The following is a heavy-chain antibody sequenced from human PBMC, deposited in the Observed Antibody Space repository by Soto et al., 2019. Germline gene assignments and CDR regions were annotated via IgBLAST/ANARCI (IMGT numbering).Heavy chain of an antibody. CDR2: ISGSGGST. D-gene: IGHD6-13*01. J-gene: IGHJ6*02. Sequence: EVQLLESGGGWVQPGGSLRLSCAASGFTFSSYAMSLVRQAPGKGLEWVSAISGSGGSTYYADSVKGRFTISRDNSKNTLYLQINSLRAEDTAVYYCALGSSSSRSYYYYGMDVWGQGTTVTVSS. V-gene: IGHV3-23*01. CDR3: ALGSSSSRSYYYYGMDV. CDR1: GFTFSSYA.